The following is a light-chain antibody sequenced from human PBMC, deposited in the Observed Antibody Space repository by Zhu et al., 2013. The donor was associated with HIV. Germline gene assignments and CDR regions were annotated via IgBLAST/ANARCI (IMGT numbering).Light chain of an antibody. J-gene: IGKJ4*01. Sequence: IQMTQSPSSLSASVGDRVTITCRASQSISSWLAWYQQKPGKAPKLLIYDASSLESGVPSRFSGSGSGTHFTLTINSLQAEDVATYFCQNYKIAPLTFGGGPKW. CDR1: QSISSW. V-gene: IGKV1-5*01. CDR3: QNYKIAPLT. CDR2: DAS.